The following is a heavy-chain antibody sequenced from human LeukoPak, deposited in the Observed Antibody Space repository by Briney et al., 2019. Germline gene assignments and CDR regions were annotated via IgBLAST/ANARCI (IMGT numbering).Heavy chain of an antibody. Sequence: SETLSLTCAVYGGPFSGYYWSWIRQPPGKGQEWIGEINHSGSTKYNSSLKSRVIISADTSKSQFSLKLTSMTAADTAIYYCAKVYSGSSRDAFDVWGQGTMVTVSS. J-gene: IGHJ3*01. D-gene: IGHD6-6*01. V-gene: IGHV4-34*01. CDR1: GGPFSGYY. CDR3: AKVYSGSSRDAFDV. CDR2: INHSGST.